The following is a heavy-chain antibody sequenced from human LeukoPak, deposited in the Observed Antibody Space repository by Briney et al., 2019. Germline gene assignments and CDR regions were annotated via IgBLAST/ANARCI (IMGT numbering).Heavy chain of an antibody. D-gene: IGHD3-16*02. CDR3: ARHGGDYVWGSYRLSFDY. J-gene: IGHJ4*02. CDR1: GGSISSYY. CDR2: IYYSGST. Sequence: SETLSLTCTVSGGSISSYYWSWIRQPPGKGLEWIGYIYYSGSTNYNPSLKSRVTISVDTSKNQFSLKLSSVTAADTAVYYCARHGGDYVWGSYRLSFDYWGQGTLVTVSP. V-gene: IGHV4-59*08.